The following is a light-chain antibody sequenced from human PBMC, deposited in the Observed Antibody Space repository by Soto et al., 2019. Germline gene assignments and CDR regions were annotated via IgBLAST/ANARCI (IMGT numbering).Light chain of an antibody. CDR1: QTISSW. CDR3: QQLNSYPRT. J-gene: IGKJ1*01. Sequence: DIQMTQSPSTLSGSVGDRVTITCRASQTISSWLAWYQQKPGKAPKLLIYDASNLETGVPSRFSGSGSGTQFTLTISSLQPEDFATYYCQQLNSYPRTFGQGTKVDIK. V-gene: IGKV1-5*01. CDR2: DAS.